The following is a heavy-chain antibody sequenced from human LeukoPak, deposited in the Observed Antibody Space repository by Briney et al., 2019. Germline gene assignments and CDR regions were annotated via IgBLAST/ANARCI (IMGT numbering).Heavy chain of an antibody. V-gene: IGHV3-30*03. D-gene: IGHD4-17*01. CDR3: ASAEGYGDYFDY. J-gene: IGHJ4*02. CDR2: ISYDGSNK. Sequence: GGSLRLSCAASGFTFSSYGMHWVRQAPGKGLEWVAVISYDGSNKYYADSVKGRFTISRDNSKNTLYLQMNSLRAEDTAVYYRASAEGYGDYFDYWGQGTLVTVSS. CDR1: GFTFSSYG.